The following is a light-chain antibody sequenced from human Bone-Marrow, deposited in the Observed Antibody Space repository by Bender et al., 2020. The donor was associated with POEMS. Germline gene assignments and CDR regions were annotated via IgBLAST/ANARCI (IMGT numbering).Light chain of an antibody. Sequence: QSVLTQPPSVSGAPGQRVTISCTGSSSNIGAGYDVHWYQQLPGAAPKLLIFENSRRSSGVPDRIAGSKSGTSASLAITGLQAEDEADYYCQSFDSSLSASIFGGGTKLTVL. CDR2: ENS. CDR1: SSNIGAGYD. V-gene: IGLV1-40*01. J-gene: IGLJ2*01. CDR3: QSFDSSLSASI.